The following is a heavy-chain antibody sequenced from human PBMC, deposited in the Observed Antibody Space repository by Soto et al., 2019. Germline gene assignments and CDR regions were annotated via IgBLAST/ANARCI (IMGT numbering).Heavy chain of an antibody. CDR2: ISAYNGNT. CDR3: ARGDWNQLESWFRHESVEYYFDY. J-gene: IGHJ4*02. D-gene: IGHD1-1*01. V-gene: IGHV1-18*04. CDR1: GYIFTSYG. Sequence: ASVKVSCKASGYIFTSYGISWVRQAPGQGLEWMGWISAYNGNTNYAQKLQGRVTMTTDTSTSTAYMELRSLRSDDTAVYYCARGDWNQLESWFRHESVEYYFDYWGQGTLVTVSS.